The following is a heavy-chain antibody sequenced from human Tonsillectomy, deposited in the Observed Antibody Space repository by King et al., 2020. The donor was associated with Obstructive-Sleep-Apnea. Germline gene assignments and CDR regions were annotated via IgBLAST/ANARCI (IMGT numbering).Heavy chain of an antibody. CDR2: ISSGGST. V-gene: IGHV3-66*01. CDR1: GFTVSSNH. J-gene: IGHJ4*02. D-gene: IGHD6-6*01. Sequence: QLVQSGGGLVQPGGSLRLSCAASGFTVSSNHMSWVRQAPGKGLEWVSVISSGGSTYYAESVKGRFTISRDNSKNTLYLQMNSLRAEDTAVYYCARDALENQPQDSWGQGTLVTVSS. CDR3: ARDALENQPQDS.